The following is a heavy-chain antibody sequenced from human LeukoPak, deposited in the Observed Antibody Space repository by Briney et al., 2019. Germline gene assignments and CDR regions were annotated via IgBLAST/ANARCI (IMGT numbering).Heavy chain of an antibody. V-gene: IGHV4-39*01. Sequence: SETLSLTCTVSSGSIGSSSNYWGWIRQAPGKGLGWIGNVYYSGSTFYNPSLESRVTISVDTSKNQFSLKLRSVTAADTAIYYCARASFNVVFGNWFDPWGQGTLVTVSS. CDR1: SGSIGSSSNY. CDR3: ARASFNVVFGNWFDP. D-gene: IGHD2-8*01. CDR2: VYYSGST. J-gene: IGHJ5*02.